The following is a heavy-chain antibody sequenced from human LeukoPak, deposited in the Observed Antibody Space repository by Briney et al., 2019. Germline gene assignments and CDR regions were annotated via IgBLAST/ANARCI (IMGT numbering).Heavy chain of an antibody. CDR3: VRDRYKVLDY. CDR1: GFTFSSYA. CDR2: ISYDGSNK. Sequence: GGSLRLPCAASGFTFSSYAMHWVRHAPGKGLEWVAVISYDGSNKYYADSVKGRFTISRDNSKNTLYLQMNSLRAEDTAVYYCVRDRYKVLDYWGQGTLVTVSS. V-gene: IGHV3-30*01. J-gene: IGHJ4*02. D-gene: IGHD5-24*01.